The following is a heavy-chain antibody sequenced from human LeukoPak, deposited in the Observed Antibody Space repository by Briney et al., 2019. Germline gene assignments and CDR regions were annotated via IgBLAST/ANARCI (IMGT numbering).Heavy chain of an antibody. D-gene: IGHD4-17*01. Sequence: PGGSLRLSCAASGFTFSNYAMSWVRQAPGKGLEWVSGISGSGGGTYYADSVKGRFTISRDNSKNTLYLQMNSLRAEDTAVYYCAKTDYAVEYYFDYWGQGTLVTVSS. J-gene: IGHJ4*02. CDR3: AKTDYAVEYYFDY. CDR2: ISGSGGGT. V-gene: IGHV3-23*01. CDR1: GFTFSNYA.